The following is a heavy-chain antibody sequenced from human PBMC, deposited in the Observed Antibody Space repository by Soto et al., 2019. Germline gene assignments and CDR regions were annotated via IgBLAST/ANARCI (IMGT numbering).Heavy chain of an antibody. D-gene: IGHD2-2*01. CDR2: INHSGST. CDR3: ERKVVLPAARGTFDY. J-gene: IGHJ4*02. CDR1: GGSFSGYY. V-gene: IGHV4-34*01. Sequence: PSETLSLTCAVYGGSFSGYYWSWIRQPPGKGLEWIGEINHSGSTNYNPSLKSRVTISVDTSKNQFSLKLSSVTAANTAVYYCERKVVLPAARGTFDYWGQGTLVTVYS.